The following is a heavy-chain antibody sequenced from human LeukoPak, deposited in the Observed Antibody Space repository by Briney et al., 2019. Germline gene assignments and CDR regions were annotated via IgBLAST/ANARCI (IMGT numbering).Heavy chain of an antibody. Sequence: SVKVSCKASGGTFSSYTISWVRQAPGQGREWMGRIIPILGIANYAQKFQGRVTITADKSTSTAYMELSSLRSEDTAVYYCATRYSSGWYYFDYWGQGTLVTVSS. CDR3: ATRYSSGWYYFDY. J-gene: IGHJ4*02. D-gene: IGHD6-19*01. CDR2: IIPILGIA. V-gene: IGHV1-69*02. CDR1: GGTFSSYT.